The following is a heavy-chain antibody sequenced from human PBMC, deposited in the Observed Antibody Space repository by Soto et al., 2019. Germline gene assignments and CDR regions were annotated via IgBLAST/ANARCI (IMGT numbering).Heavy chain of an antibody. CDR3: ARGSDDAFDI. CDR2: INHSGST. V-gene: IGHV4-34*01. CDR1: GGSFSGYY. Sequence: SETLSLTCAVYGGSFSGYYWSWIRQPPGKGLEWIGEINHSGSTNYNPSLKSRVTISVDTSKNQFSLKLSSVTAADTAVYYCARGSDDAFDIWGQGTMVTGSS. J-gene: IGHJ3*02.